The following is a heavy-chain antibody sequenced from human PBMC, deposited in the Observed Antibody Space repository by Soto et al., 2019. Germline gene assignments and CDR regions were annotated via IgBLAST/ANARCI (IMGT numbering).Heavy chain of an antibody. CDR3: ARDAKGTAIAVAGIYFDY. J-gene: IGHJ4*02. CDR2: INPSGGST. CDR1: GYTFTSYY. V-gene: IGHV1-46*01. D-gene: IGHD6-19*01. Sequence: ASMKVSCKASGYTFTSYYMHWVRQAPGQGLEWMGIINPSGGSTSYAQKFQGRVTMTRDTSTSTVYMELSSLRSEDTAVYYCARDAKGTAIAVAGIYFDYWGQGTLVTVSS.